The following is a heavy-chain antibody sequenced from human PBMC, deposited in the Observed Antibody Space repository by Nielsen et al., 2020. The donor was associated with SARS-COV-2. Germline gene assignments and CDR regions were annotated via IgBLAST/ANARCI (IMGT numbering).Heavy chain of an antibody. D-gene: IGHD2-2*01. CDR3: ARYASEYYYYYYMDV. J-gene: IGHJ6*03. Sequence: KVSCKGSGCSFTSHWITWVRQMPGKGLEWMGRIDPSDSYVDYSPSFQGHVAISADKSISTAYLQWSSLKASDTAMYYCARYASEYYYYYYMDVWGTGTTVTVPS. CDR1: GCSFTSHW. CDR2: IDPSDSYV. V-gene: IGHV5-10-1*01.